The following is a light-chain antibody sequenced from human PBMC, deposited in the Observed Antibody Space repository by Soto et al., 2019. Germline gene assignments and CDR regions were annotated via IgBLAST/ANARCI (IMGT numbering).Light chain of an antibody. CDR3: QQYNSYPLT. V-gene: IGKV3-11*01. CDR2: DAS. CDR1: QSVRSY. J-gene: IGKJ4*01. Sequence: EIVLTQSPSTPYFSPGERATLSRRASQSVRSYLAWYQQKPGQAPRLLIYDASNRATDIPARFSGSGSGTDFTLTISSLQPDDFATYYCQQYNSYPLTFGGGTKVDI.